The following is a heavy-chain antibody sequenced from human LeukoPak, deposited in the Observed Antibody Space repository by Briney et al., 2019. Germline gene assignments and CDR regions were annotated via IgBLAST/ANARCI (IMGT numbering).Heavy chain of an antibody. Sequence: GASVKVSCKASGGTFSSYAISWVRQAPGQGLEWMGRIIPIFGTANYAQKFQGRVTITTDESTSTAYMELSSLRSEDTAVYYCARTGRDYPNYYYYYMDVWGKGTTVTVSS. CDR3: ARTGRDYPNYYYYYMDV. V-gene: IGHV1-69*05. CDR2: IIPIFGTA. D-gene: IGHD4-17*01. CDR1: GGTFSSYA. J-gene: IGHJ6*03.